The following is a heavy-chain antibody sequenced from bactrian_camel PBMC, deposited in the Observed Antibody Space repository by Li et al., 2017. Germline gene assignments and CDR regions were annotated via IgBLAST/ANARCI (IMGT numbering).Heavy chain of an antibody. J-gene: IGHJ4*01. V-gene: IGHV3S53*01. D-gene: IGHD6*01. CDR1: GFSFHESR. CDR3: LIDGCESGSLAF. CDR2: INSDGTT. Sequence: HVQLVESGGDLVRPGGSLRLSCTGSGFSFHESRMGWYRQSPRNPCEMVSNINSDGTTVYVDSVKGRFTVSKDNAKDTLYLQMNSLKREDTAMYYCLIDGCESGSLAFWGQGTQVTVS.